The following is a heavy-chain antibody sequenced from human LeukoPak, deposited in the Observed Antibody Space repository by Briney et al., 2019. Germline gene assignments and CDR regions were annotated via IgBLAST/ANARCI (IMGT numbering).Heavy chain of an antibody. J-gene: IGHJ3*02. CDR3: ATPYSGGYHGLDI. Sequence: SETLSLTCAVSGYSISSTYYWGWIRQPPGKGLEWIGSIYYSGSTYYNPSLKSRVTISVDTSKNQFSLKLNSVTAADTAVYYCATPYSGGYHGLDIWGQGTMVTVSS. CDR2: IYYSGST. D-gene: IGHD1-26*01. CDR1: GYSISSTYY. V-gene: IGHV4-38-2*01.